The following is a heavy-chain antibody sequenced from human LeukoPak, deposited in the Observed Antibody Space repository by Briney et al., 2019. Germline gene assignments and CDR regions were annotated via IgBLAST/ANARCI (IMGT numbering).Heavy chain of an antibody. CDR1: GGSISGWY. CDR2: IYGSGYT. Sequence: PSETLSLTCTVSGGSISGWYWSWIRQPPGKGLEWIGNIYGSGYTNYNPSLKSRVTMSIDTSKNHFSLKLTSVTAADTATYYCARETSLAGFASGLGFNYWGQGILVSVSS. J-gene: IGHJ4*02. V-gene: IGHV4-59*01. D-gene: IGHD6-19*01. CDR3: ARETSLAGFASGLGFNY.